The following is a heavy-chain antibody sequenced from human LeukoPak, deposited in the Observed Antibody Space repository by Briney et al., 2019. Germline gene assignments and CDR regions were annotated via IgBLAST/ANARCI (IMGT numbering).Heavy chain of an antibody. V-gene: IGHV1-69*01. J-gene: IGHJ6*03. CDR2: IIPIFGTA. Sequence: GSSVKVSCKASGGTFSSYAISWVRQAPGQGLEWMGGIIPIFGTANYAQKFQGRVTITADESTSTAYMELSSLRSEDTAVYYCARTYSSGRAYYYYYMDVWGKGTTVTVSS. CDR1: GGTFSSYA. D-gene: IGHD6-19*01. CDR3: ARTYSSGRAYYYYYMDV.